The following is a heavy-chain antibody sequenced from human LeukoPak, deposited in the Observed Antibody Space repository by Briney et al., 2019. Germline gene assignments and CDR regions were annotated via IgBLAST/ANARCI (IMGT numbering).Heavy chain of an antibody. CDR2: INPNSGGT. J-gene: IGHJ5*02. Sequence: GASVKVSCKASGYTFTGYYMHWVRQAPGQGLEWMGWINPNSGGTNYAQKFQGRVTMTTDTSTSTAYMELRSLRSDDTAVYYCARDVDSSGWIWFDPWGQGTLVTVSS. D-gene: IGHD6-19*01. V-gene: IGHV1-2*02. CDR1: GYTFTGYY. CDR3: ARDVDSSGWIWFDP.